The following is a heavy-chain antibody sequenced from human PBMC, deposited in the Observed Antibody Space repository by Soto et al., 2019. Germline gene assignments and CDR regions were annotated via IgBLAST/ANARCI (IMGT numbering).Heavy chain of an antibody. CDR2: INPSGGST. CDR3: ARDSRYYDFWSGRPKDYYYYYMDV. Sequence: ASVKVSCKASGYTFTSYYMHWVRQAPGQGLEWVGIINPSGGSTSYAQKFQGRVTMTRDTSTSTVYMELSSLRSEDTAVYYCARDSRYYDFWSGRPKDYYYYYMDVWGKGTTVTVSS. CDR1: GYTFTSYY. D-gene: IGHD3-3*01. J-gene: IGHJ6*03. V-gene: IGHV1-46*03.